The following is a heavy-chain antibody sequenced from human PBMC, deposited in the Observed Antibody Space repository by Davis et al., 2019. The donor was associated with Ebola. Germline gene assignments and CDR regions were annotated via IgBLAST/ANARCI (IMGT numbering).Heavy chain of an antibody. CDR1: GFTFSSYA. D-gene: IGHD6-6*01. Sequence: GESLKISCAASGFTFSSYAMHWVRQAPGKGLEWVAVISYDGSNKYYADSVKGRFTISRDNSKNTLYLQMNSLKTEDTAVYYCTSRIAARRDFGDYYGMDVWGQGTTVTVSS. CDR3: TSRIAARRDFGDYYGMDV. J-gene: IGHJ6*02. CDR2: ISYDGSNK. V-gene: IGHV3-30-3*01.